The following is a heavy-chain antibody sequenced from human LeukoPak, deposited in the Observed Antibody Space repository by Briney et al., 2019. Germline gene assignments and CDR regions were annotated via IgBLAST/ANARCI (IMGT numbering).Heavy chain of an antibody. Sequence: PGGSLRLSCAASGFTFSSYGMHWVRQAPGKGLEWVAVIWYDGSNKYYADSVKGRFTISRDNSKNTLYLQMDSLRAEDTAVYYCARVTMIVVVDAFDIWGQGTMVTVSS. V-gene: IGHV3-33*01. J-gene: IGHJ3*02. D-gene: IGHD3-22*01. CDR3: ARVTMIVVVDAFDI. CDR2: IWYDGSNK. CDR1: GFTFSSYG.